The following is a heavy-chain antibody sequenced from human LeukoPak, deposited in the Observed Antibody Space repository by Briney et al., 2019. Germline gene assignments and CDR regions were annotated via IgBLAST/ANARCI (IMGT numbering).Heavy chain of an antibody. Sequence: SETLSLTCAVSGGSISSGGYSWSWIRQPPGKGLEWIGYIYHSGSTYYNPSLKSRVTISVDRSKNQFSLKLSSVTAADTAVYHCARAGRANSSGYYYVFDYWGQGTLVTVSS. CDR2: IYHSGST. J-gene: IGHJ4*02. CDR1: GGSISSGGYS. D-gene: IGHD3-22*01. CDR3: ARAGRANSSGYYYVFDY. V-gene: IGHV4-30-2*01.